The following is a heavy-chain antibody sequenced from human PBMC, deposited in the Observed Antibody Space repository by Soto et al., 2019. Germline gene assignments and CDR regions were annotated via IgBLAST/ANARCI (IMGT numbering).Heavy chain of an antibody. CDR3: AKGALVVVAATRIDY. Sequence: QVPLVESGGGVVQPGRSLRLSCAASGFTFSSYGMHWVRQAPGKGLEWVAVISYDGSNKYYADSVKGRFTISRDNSKNTLYLQMNSLRAEDTAVYYCAKGALVVVAATRIDYWGQGTLVTVSS. CDR1: GFTFSSYG. V-gene: IGHV3-30*18. CDR2: ISYDGSNK. D-gene: IGHD2-15*01. J-gene: IGHJ4*02.